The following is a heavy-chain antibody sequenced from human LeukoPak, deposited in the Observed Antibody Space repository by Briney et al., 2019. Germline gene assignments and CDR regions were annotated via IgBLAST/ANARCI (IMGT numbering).Heavy chain of an antibody. CDR3: AINGGGDSGYGNFDY. CDR1: GFTFDDYA. Sequence: GGSLRLSCAVSGFTFDDYAMHWVRQVPGKGLEWVSGINWNSDSIGYADSVKGRFTTSRDDAKNSLYLQMNSLRAEDTAFYYCAINGGGDSGYGNFDYWGQGTLVTVSS. V-gene: IGHV3-9*01. J-gene: IGHJ4*02. CDR2: INWNSDSI. D-gene: IGHD5-12*01.